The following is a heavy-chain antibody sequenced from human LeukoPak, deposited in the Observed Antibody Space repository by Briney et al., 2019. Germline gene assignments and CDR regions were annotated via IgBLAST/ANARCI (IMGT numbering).Heavy chain of an antibody. CDR1: EFTFSNYA. Sequence: GGSLRLSCAASEFTFSNYAMNWVRQAPGKGLEWVSGISGGGGSTYYADSVKGRFTISRDNSKNTLFLQMNSLRAEDTAVYYCAREASDAFDIWGQGTMVTVSS. J-gene: IGHJ3*02. V-gene: IGHV3-23*01. CDR2: ISGGGGST. CDR3: AREASDAFDI.